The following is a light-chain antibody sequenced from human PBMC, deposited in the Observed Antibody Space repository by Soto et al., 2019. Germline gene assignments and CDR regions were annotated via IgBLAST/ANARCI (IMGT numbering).Light chain of an antibody. CDR2: LGS. Sequence: LVTHSPISLPVTPGEPASISSRPSESLLHSNGYNYLDWYLQKPGQSPQLLIYLGSNRASGVPDRFSGSGSGTDFTLKISRVEAEDVGVYYCMQALQTTITFGQGTRLEIK. CDR3: MQALQTTIT. V-gene: IGKV2-28*01. J-gene: IGKJ5*01. CDR1: ESLLHSNGYNY.